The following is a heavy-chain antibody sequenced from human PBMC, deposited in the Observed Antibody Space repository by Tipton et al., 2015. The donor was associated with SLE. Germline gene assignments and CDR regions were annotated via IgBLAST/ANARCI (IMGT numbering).Heavy chain of an antibody. CDR3: ARATPYSMRIQSSPFDY. Sequence: GSLRLSCAASGFTFSSYAMSWVRQAPGKGLECVSVIYGGDTSYYADSVKGRFTISRDNARNSLYLQMNSLRDEDTAVYYCARATPYSMRIQSSPFDYWGQGTLVTVSS. CDR2: IYGGDTS. CDR1: GFTFSSYA. J-gene: IGHJ4*02. V-gene: IGHV3-23*03. D-gene: IGHD4-11*01.